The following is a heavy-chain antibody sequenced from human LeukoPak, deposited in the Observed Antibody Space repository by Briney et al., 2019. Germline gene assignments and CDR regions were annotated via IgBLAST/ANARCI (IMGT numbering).Heavy chain of an antibody. Sequence: SVNVSCKASGGTFSSYAISWVRQAPGQGLEWMGRIIPILGIANYAQKFQGRVTITADKSTSTAYMELSSLRSEDTAVYYCARSSSVVVIPDYWGQGTLVTVSS. CDR2: IIPILGIA. J-gene: IGHJ4*02. D-gene: IGHD3-22*01. V-gene: IGHV1-69*04. CDR1: GGTFSSYA. CDR3: ARSSSVVVIPDY.